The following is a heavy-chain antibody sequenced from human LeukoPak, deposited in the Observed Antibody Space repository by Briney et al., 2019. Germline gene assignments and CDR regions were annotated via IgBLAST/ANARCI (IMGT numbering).Heavy chain of an antibody. D-gene: IGHD3-22*01. V-gene: IGHV5-51*01. J-gene: IGHJ4*02. CDR1: GYSLTSYW. CDR3: ATVPTGRSEYDNSDYYPYFDY. Sequence: GESLKISCKGSGYSLTSYWIAWLRQMPGKGLEWMGIIYPGDSNTRYSPSFQGQVTISADKSTSTAYLQWSSLQASDTAIYYCATVPTGRSEYDNSDYYPYFDYWGRGTLVTVSS. CDR2: IYPGDSNT.